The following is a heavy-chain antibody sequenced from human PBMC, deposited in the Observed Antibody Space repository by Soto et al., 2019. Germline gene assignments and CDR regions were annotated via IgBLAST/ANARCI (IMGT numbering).Heavy chain of an antibody. V-gene: IGHV3-33*01. J-gene: IGHJ3*02. CDR1: GFTFSSYG. D-gene: IGHD3-10*01. CDR3: ARDRTSDYYGSGSYYIYDAFDI. CDR2: IWYDGSNK. Sequence: PGGSLRLSCAASGFTFSSYGMHWVRQAPGKGLEWVAVIWYDGSNKYYADSVKGRFTISRDNSKNTLYLQMNSLRAEDTAVYYCARDRTSDYYGSGSYYIYDAFDIWGQGTMVTVSS.